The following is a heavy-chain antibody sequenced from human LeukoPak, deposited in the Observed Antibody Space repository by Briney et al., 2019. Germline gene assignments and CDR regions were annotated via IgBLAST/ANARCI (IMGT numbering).Heavy chain of an antibody. V-gene: IGHV1-18*01. Sequence: GASVKVSCKASGYTFTSYGISWVRQAPGQGLEWMGWISGYNGNTEYAQKFQGRVTMTTDRSTETVYLELRSLRSDDTAVYYCARDRPTMIPFGGVLIAAYWGQGTLVSVSS. CDR2: ISGYNGNT. CDR1: GYTFTSYG. CDR3: ARDRPTMIPFGGVLIAAY. J-gene: IGHJ1*01. D-gene: IGHD3-16*01.